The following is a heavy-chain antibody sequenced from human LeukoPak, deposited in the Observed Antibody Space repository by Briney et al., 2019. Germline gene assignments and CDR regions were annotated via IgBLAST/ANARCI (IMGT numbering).Heavy chain of an antibody. Sequence: GGSLRLSCAASGCTFDDYAMHWVRQAPGKGLEWVSGISWNSGSIGHADSVKGRFTISRDNAKNSLYLQMNSLRAEDTALYYCAKGLRLQSLDYWGQGTLVTVSS. V-gene: IGHV3-9*01. CDR3: AKGLRLQSLDY. CDR2: ISWNSGSI. D-gene: IGHD4-11*01. J-gene: IGHJ4*02. CDR1: GCTFDDYA.